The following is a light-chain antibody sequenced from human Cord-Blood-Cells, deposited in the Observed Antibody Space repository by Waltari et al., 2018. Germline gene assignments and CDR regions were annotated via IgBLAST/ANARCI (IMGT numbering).Light chain of an antibody. Sequence: QSALTQPASVSGSPGQSITISCTGTSSDVGSYNLVSWYQQPPGKAPKLMIYEGSRRPSGVSNRCSGSKSGNTASLTISGLQAEDEADYYCCSYAGSRVFGGGTKLTVL. CDR2: EGS. CDR1: SSDVGSYNL. CDR3: CSYAGSRV. J-gene: IGLJ3*02. V-gene: IGLV2-23*01.